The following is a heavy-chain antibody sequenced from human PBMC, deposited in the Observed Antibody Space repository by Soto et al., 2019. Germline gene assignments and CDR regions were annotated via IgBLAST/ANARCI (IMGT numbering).Heavy chain of an antibody. CDR2: IFHNGNT. V-gene: IGHV4-4*02. Sequence: SETLSLTCAVSGDSFSNKYYWIWVRQPPGKGLEWIGEIFHNGNTNYSPSLKSRITISIDKSKNQFSLNLASVTAADTAVYYCARGVPEAWEILKFWGQGTLVTVSS. CDR1: GDSFSNKYY. CDR3: ARGVPEAWEILKF. D-gene: IGHD1-26*01. J-gene: IGHJ4*02.